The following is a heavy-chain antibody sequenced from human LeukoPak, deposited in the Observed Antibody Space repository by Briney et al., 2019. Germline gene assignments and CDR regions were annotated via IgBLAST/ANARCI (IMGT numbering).Heavy chain of an antibody. J-gene: IGHJ4*02. CDR1: GGSISSSSYY. D-gene: IGHD3-16*01. CDR3: ARAVSFGGVPPYFDY. Sequence: SETLSLTCTVSGGSISSSSYYWGWIRQPPGKGLEWIGSIYYSGSTNYNPSLKSRDTISVDTSKNQFSLKLSSVTAADTAVYYCARAVSFGGVPPYFDYWGQGTLVTVSS. V-gene: IGHV4-39*07. CDR2: IYYSGST.